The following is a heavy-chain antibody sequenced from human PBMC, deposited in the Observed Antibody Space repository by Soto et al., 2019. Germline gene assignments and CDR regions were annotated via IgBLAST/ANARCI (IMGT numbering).Heavy chain of an antibody. V-gene: IGHV4-34*01. CDR2: INHSGST. D-gene: IGHD6-13*01. CDR1: GGSFSGYY. J-gene: IGHJ4*02. Sequence: PSETLSLTCAVYGGSFSGYYWSWIRQPPGKGLEWIGEINHSGSTNYNPSLKSRVAISVDTSKNQFSLKLSSVTAADTAVYYCARATAYSSSWYPFAYWGQGTLVTVSS. CDR3: ARATAYSSSWYPFAY.